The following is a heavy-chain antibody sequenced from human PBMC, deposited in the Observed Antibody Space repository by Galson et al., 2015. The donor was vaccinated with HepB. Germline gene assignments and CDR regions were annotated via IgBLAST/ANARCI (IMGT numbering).Heavy chain of an antibody. Sequence: TLSLTCTVSGGSITSDGYYWSWIRQHPGQGLEWIGYISSSGTTYYVPSLERRVTISVDTPKTQFFLNLRSVTYTDTAVYYCAREYFGSGSEPDYWGQGTLVTVSS. V-gene: IGHV4-31*03. D-gene: IGHD3-10*01. J-gene: IGHJ4*02. CDR1: GGSITSDGYY. CDR3: AREYFGSGSEPDY. CDR2: ISSSGTT.